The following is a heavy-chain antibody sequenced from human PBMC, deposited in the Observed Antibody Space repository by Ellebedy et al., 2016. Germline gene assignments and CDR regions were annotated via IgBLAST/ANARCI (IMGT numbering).Heavy chain of an antibody. D-gene: IGHD3-16*02. CDR2: ISGSGGST. CDR1: GFTFSSYA. V-gene: IGHV3-23*01. J-gene: IGHJ3*02. Sequence: GESLKISCAAFGFTFSSYAMSWVRQAPGKGLEWVSGISGSGGSTYYADSVKGRFTISRDNSKNTLYLQMNSLRAEDTAVYYCANFLGLMITFGGVIVIPGRDDAFDIWGQGTMVTVSS. CDR3: ANFLGLMITFGGVIVIPGRDDAFDI.